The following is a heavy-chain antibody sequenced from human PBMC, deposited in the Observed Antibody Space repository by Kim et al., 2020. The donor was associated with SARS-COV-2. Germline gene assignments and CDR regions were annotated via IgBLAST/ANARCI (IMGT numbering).Heavy chain of an antibody. CDR1: GFTFSGSA. CDR3: TRLGDGYNLGDY. V-gene: IGHV3-73*01. J-gene: IGHJ4*02. CDR2: IRSKANSYAT. Sequence: GGSLRLSCAASGFTFSGSAMHWVRQASGKGLEWVGRIRSKANSYATAYAASVKGRFTISRDDSKNTAYLQMNSLKTEDTAVYYCTRLGDGYNLGDYWGQGTLVTVSS. D-gene: IGHD5-12*01.